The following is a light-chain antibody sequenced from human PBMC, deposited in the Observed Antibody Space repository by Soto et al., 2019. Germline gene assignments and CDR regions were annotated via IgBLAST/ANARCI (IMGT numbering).Light chain of an antibody. V-gene: IGLV4-69*01. J-gene: IGLJ2*01. Sequence: QSVLTQSPSASASLGASVKLTCTLSSGHSNYAIAWHQQQSEKGPRYLMKLNSDGSHSKGDGIPDRFSGSSSGAERYLTISSLQSVDEADHYCQTWGSGIVVFGGGTKLTVL. CDR2: LNSDGSH. CDR1: SGHSNYA. CDR3: QTWGSGIVV.